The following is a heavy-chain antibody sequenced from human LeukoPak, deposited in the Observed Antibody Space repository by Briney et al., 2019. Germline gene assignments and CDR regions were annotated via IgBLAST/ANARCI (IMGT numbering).Heavy chain of an antibody. CDR2: ISSSGSTM. CDR1: GFTFSSYE. V-gene: IGHV3-48*03. D-gene: IGHD3-22*01. CDR3: ARLVSGYFFEY. Sequence: PGGSLRLSCAASGFTFSSYEMNRVRQAPGKGLEWVSYISSSGSTMYYADSVKGRFTISRDNAKNSLYLQMNSLRADDTAVYYCARLVSGYFFEYWGQGTLVTVSS. J-gene: IGHJ4*02.